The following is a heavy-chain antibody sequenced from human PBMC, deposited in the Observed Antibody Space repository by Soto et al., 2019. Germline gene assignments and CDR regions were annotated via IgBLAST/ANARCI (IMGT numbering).Heavy chain of an antibody. D-gene: IGHD2-2*01. V-gene: IGHV1-69*13. CDR1: GDTFSNYA. J-gene: IGHJ5*02. CDR2: ISAIIGTA. Sequence: SVKVSCKASGDTFSNYAIGWVRQAPGQGLEWMGGISAIIGTANYAQKFQGRVTITADESTSTAYMELSSLRSEDTAVYYCARERMEGEDCSSTSCYSRPARFDLWGQGTLVTVSS. CDR3: ARERMEGEDCSSTSCYSRPARFDL.